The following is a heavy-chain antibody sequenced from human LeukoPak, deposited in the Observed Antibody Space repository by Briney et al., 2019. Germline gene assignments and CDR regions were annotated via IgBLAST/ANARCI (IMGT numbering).Heavy chain of an antibody. CDR3: ARASITIFGVVKNWFDP. V-gene: IGHV1-2*02. J-gene: IGHJ5*02. Sequence: ASVKVSCKASGYTFTGYYMHWVRQAPGQGLEWMGWINPNSGGTNYAQKFQGRVTMTRDTSISTAYMELSRLRSDDTAVYYCARASITIFGVVKNWFDPWGQGTLVTVSS. CDR2: INPNSGGT. D-gene: IGHD3-3*01. CDR1: GYTFTGYY.